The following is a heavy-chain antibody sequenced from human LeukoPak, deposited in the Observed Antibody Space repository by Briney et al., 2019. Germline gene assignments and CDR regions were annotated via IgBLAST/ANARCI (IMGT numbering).Heavy chain of an antibody. D-gene: IGHD4-23*01. CDR3: ARASTVRTPPGGDY. J-gene: IGHJ4*02. CDR2: INSDGSNT. V-gene: IGHV3-74*01. CDR1: GFTFRRYW. Sequence: GGSLRLSCAASGFTFRRYWMHWVRHAPGKGLVWVSRINSDGSNTGYADSVKGRFTISRDNAKNTLYLQMNSLRVQDTAVYYCARASTVRTPPGGDYWGQGTLVTVSS.